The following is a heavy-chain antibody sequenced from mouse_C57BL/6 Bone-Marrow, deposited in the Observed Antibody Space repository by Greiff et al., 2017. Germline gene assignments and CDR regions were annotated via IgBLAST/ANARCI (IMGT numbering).Heavy chain of an antibody. D-gene: IGHD2-3*01. V-gene: IGHV5-4*01. Sequence: EVKLMESGGGLVKPGGSLKLSCAASGFTFSSYAMSWVRQTPEKRLEWVATISDGGSYTYYPANVQGRFTISRDNAKNNLYLQMSHLKSEDTAMYYCARDRWLLRFAYWGQGTLVTVSA. CDR1: GFTFSSYA. CDR2: ISDGGSYT. J-gene: IGHJ3*01. CDR3: ARDRWLLRFAY.